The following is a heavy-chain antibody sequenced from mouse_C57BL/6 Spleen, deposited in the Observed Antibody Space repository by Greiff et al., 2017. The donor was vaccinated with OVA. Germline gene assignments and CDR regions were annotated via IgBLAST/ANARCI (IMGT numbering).Heavy chain of an antibody. CDR1: GFTFSSYG. Sequence: EVQVVESGGDLVKPGGSLKLSCAASGFTFSSYGMSWVRQTPDKRLEWVATISSGGSYTYYPDSVKGRFTISRDNAKNTLYLQMSSLKSEDTAMYYCARRDGYSYYFDYWGQGTTLTVSS. CDR3: ARRDGYSYYFDY. J-gene: IGHJ2*01. V-gene: IGHV5-6*01. CDR2: ISSGGSYT. D-gene: IGHD2-3*01.